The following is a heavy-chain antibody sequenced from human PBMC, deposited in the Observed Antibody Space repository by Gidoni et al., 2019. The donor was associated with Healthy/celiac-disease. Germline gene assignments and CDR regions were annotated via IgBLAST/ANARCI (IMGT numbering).Heavy chain of an antibody. Sequence: QLQLQESGPGLVKPSETLSLTCTVSGGSISSSSYYWGWIRQPPGKGLEWIGSIYYSGSTYYNPSLKSRVTISVDTSKNQFSLKLSSVTAADTAVYYCAGGTMNSGYENDAFDIWGQGTMVTVSS. CDR1: GGSISSSSYY. V-gene: IGHV4-39*01. CDR3: AGGTMNSGYENDAFDI. J-gene: IGHJ3*02. CDR2: IYYSGST. D-gene: IGHD5-12*01.